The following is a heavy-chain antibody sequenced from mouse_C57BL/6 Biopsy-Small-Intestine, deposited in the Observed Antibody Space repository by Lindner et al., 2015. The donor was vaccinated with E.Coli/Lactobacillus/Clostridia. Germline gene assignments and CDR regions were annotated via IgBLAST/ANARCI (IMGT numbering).Heavy chain of an antibody. CDR3: ARSHAEGDF. J-gene: IGHJ2*01. V-gene: IGHV1-42*01. CDR1: GYSFTGYF. CDR2: INPTTGGT. Sequence: VQLQESGPELVKPGASVKISCKASGYSFTGYFMSWVKQSPEKGLEWIGEINPTTGGTTNNQKFKAKATLTVDKSSSTAYMQFKNLTSEDSAVYYCARSHAEGDFWGRGTTLTVSS.